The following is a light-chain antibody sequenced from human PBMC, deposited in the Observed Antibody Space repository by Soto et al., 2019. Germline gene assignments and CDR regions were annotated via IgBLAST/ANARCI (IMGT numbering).Light chain of an antibody. Sequence: EIVFTQSPATLSLSPGERATLSCRASQSVSESLAWYQQKPGQAARLLIYDVSYRATGIPVRFSGSGSGTDFTLTISSLEPEDFAVYYCQQLCDLLPITFGQGTRLEIK. V-gene: IGKV3-11*01. CDR2: DVS. J-gene: IGKJ5*01. CDR1: QSVSES. CDR3: QQLCDLLPIT.